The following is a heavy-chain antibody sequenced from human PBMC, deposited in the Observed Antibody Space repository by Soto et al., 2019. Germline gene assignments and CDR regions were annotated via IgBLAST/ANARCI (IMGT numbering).Heavy chain of an antibody. CDR1: GYTFTNYY. CDR2: INPSSGGT. J-gene: IGHJ4*02. CDR3: AKDEDTMVRGGTYDY. D-gene: IGHD3-10*01. Sequence: ASVKVSCKASGYTFTNYYLHWVRQAPGQGLEWMGIINPSSGGTNYAQKFQGRVTITADESTSTAYMELSSLRSEDTAVYYCAKDEDTMVRGGTYDYWGQGTLVTVSS. V-gene: IGHV1-46*01.